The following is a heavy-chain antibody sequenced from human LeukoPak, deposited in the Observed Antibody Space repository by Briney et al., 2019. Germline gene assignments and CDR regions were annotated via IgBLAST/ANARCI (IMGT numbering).Heavy chain of an antibody. V-gene: IGHV3-11*04. Sequence: PGGSLRLSCAASGFTFSDYYMSWIRQAPGKGLEWVSYISSSGSTIYYADSVKGRFTISRGNAKNSLYLQMNSLRAEDTAVYYCARSIMITFGGVIVPWFDPWGQGTLVTVSS. J-gene: IGHJ5*02. CDR1: GFTFSDYY. CDR3: ARSIMITFGGVIVPWFDP. CDR2: ISSSGSTI. D-gene: IGHD3-16*02.